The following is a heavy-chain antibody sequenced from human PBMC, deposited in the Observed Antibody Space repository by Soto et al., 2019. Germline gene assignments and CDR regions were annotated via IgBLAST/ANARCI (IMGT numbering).Heavy chain of an antibody. CDR2: IYYSGST. CDR1: GGSISSGDYY. V-gene: IGHV4-30-4*01. Sequence: QVQLQESGPGLVKPSQTLSLTCTVSGGSISSGDYYWSWIRQPPGKGLEWIGYIYYSGSTYYNQSLKSRVTISVDTSKNQFSLKLSSVTAADTAVYYCARDRGTLGYCSGGSCYFYWGQGTLVTVSS. J-gene: IGHJ4*02. D-gene: IGHD2-15*01. CDR3: ARDRGTLGYCSGGSCYFY.